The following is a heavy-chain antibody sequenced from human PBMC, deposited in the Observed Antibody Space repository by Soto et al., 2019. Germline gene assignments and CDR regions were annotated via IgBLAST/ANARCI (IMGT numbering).Heavy chain of an antibody. Sequence: ASETLSLTCTVSGGSVSSSSFYWSWIRQPPGKGLEWIGYIYYSGSTNYNPSLKSRVTISVDTSKNQFSLKLSSVTAADTAVYYCARDLYYGSGPLRPDPYYYYGMDAWGQGTTVTVSS. CDR2: IYYSGST. V-gene: IGHV4-61*01. CDR3: ARDLYYGSGPLRPDPYYYYGMDA. D-gene: IGHD3-10*01. CDR1: GGSVSSSSFY. J-gene: IGHJ6*02.